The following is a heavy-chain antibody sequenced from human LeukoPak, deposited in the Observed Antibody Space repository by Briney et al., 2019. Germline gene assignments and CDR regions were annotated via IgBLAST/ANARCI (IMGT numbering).Heavy chain of an antibody. Sequence: GASVKVSCKASGGTFSSYAISWVRQAPGQGLEWMGWINPNSGGTNYAQKFQGRVTMTRDTSISTAYMELSRLRSDDTAVYYCARDPSSSWYPDAFDIWGQGTMVTVSS. J-gene: IGHJ3*02. V-gene: IGHV1-2*02. CDR1: GGTFSSYA. CDR2: INPNSGGT. CDR3: ARDPSSSWYPDAFDI. D-gene: IGHD6-13*01.